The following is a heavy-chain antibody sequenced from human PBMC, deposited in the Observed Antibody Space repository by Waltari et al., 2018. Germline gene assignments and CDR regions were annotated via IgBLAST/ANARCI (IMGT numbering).Heavy chain of an antibody. D-gene: IGHD3-3*01. CDR3: ARNYWSGYYIYYFDY. J-gene: IGHJ4*02. CDR1: AGSIRSYY. CDR2: INYSGST. V-gene: IGHV4-59*12. Sequence: QVQLQESGPGLVKPSETLSLTCTVSAGSIRSYYWSWIRQSPGKGLEWIGYINYSGSTNYNPSLKSRVTISVDKSKNQFSLKLSSVTAADTAVYYCARNYWSGYYIYYFDYWGQGTLVTVSS.